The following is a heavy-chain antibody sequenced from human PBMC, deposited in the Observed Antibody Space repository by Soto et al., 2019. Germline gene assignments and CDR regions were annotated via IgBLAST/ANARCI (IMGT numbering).Heavy chain of an antibody. CDR1: GGSFSGYY. D-gene: IGHD3-16*01. CDR3: ARGLGGNYFYYFGMYV. Sequence: SETLSLTCAVYGGSFSGYYWSWIRQPPGKGLEGIGEINHSGSTNYNPSLKSRVTISVDTSKNQFSLKLSSVTAADTAVYYCARGLGGNYFYYFGMYVWGQGTTVAVSS. V-gene: IGHV4-34*01. CDR2: INHSGST. J-gene: IGHJ6*02.